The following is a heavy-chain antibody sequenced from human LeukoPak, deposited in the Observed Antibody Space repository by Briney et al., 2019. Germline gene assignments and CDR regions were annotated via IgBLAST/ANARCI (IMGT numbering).Heavy chain of an antibody. D-gene: IGHD6-6*01. CDR2: ISPRSDYI. V-gene: IGHV3-21*01. J-gene: IGHJ4*02. CDR3: VRGGSSSSGPPDY. Sequence: PGGSLRLSCAASGFTFNTYCLNWVRQAPGKGLEWVSSISPRSDYIYYADSVRGRFTISRDNAENSLYLQMNSLRAEDTAVYYCVRGGSSSSGPPDYWGQGTLVTVSS. CDR1: GFTFNTYC.